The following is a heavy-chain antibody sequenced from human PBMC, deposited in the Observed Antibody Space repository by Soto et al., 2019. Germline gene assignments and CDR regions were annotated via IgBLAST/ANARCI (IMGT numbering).Heavy chain of an antibody. CDR3: AKGLDIVLVPGSIGRYYYYGVDV. Sequence: VQLVESGGGVVQPGRSLRLSCTASGFTFSSYGMNWVRQAPGKGLEWVALISYDGITKYYADSVKGRFNISRDNAKNTEFLQMYSLRTEDTAVYYCAKGLDIVLVPGSIGRYYYYGVDVWGQGTTVTVSS. J-gene: IGHJ6*02. V-gene: IGHV3-30*18. D-gene: IGHD2-2*03. CDR1: GFTFSSYG. CDR2: ISYDGITK.